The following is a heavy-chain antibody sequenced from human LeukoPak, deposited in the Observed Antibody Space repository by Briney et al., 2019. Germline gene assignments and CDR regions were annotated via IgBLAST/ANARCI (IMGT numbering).Heavy chain of an antibody. V-gene: IGHV3-48*03. J-gene: IGHJ4*02. D-gene: IGHD5-18*01. CDR2: ISSSGSTI. CDR1: GFTFSSYE. CDR3: ASFPGTAMVTFDY. Sequence: GGSLRLSCAASGFTFSSYEMNWVRQAPGKGLEWVSYISSSGSTIYYADSVKGRFTISRDNAKNSLYLQMNSLRAEDTAVYYCASFPGTAMVTFDYWGQGTLVTVSS.